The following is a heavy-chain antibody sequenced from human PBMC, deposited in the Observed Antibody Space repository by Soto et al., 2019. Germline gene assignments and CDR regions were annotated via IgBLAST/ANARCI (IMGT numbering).Heavy chain of an antibody. V-gene: IGHV3-23*01. CDR1: GFTFSSYA. D-gene: IGHD4-17*01. J-gene: IGHJ4*02. CDR3: AKEKATGATVTPYDY. CDR2: IGGSDGRT. Sequence: EVQLLESGGGLVQSGGSLRLSCAASGFTFSSYAMSWVRLAPGKRLEWVSGIGGSDGRTYYADSVKGRFTISRDNSKNPLYLQMNSLRAEDTAVYYCAKEKATGATVTPYDYWGQGTLVTVSS.